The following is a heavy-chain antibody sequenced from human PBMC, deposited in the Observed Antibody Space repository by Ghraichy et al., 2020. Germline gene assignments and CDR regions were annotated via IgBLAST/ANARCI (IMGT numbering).Heavy chain of an antibody. CDR1: GYTFTNYD. CDR3: ARLITMIRGVPNDGMDV. J-gene: IGHJ6*02. CDR2: MSPNSGNT. D-gene: IGHD3-10*01. V-gene: IGHV1-8*03. Sequence: GESLNISCKASGYTFTNYDINWVRQATGQGLEWMGWMSPNSGNTGYAQKFQGRVTITRNTSISTAYMELSSLRSEDTAVYYCARLITMIRGVPNDGMDVWGQGTTVTVSS.